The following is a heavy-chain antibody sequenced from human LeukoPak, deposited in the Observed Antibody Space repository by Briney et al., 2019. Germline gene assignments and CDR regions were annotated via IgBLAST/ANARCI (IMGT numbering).Heavy chain of an antibody. CDR2: INHSGST. J-gene: IGHJ4*02. D-gene: IGHD6-13*01. V-gene: IGHV4-34*01. Sequence: SETLSLTCAVYGGSFSRYSWSWIRQPPGKGLEWIGEINHSGSTNYNPSLKGRVTISVDTSKNQFSLKLRSVTAADTAVYYCARVVGKYSSSWYYWGRGTLVTASS. CDR3: ARVVGKYSSSWYY. CDR1: GGSFSRYS.